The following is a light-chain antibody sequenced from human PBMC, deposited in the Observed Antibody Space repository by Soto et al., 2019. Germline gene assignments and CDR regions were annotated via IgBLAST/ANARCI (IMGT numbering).Light chain of an antibody. Sequence: QSVLTQPPSVSGAPGQRVTISCTGSSPNIGAGYDVHWYQQLPGTAPKLVIYGNNNRPSGVPDRFSGSKSGTSASLAITGLQAEDEADYYCESYGSSLSGYVFGTGTKV. CDR3: ESYGSSLSGYV. CDR1: SPNIGAGYD. V-gene: IGLV1-40*01. CDR2: GNN. J-gene: IGLJ1*01.